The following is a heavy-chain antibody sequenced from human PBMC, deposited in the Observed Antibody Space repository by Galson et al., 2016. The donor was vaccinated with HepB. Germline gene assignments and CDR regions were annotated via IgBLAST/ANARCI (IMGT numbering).Heavy chain of an antibody. Sequence: SETLSLTCAVYGGSFSTYYWNWIRQSPEKGLEWIAEINDSGRINYNPSLKSRVTISLDTSQNHFSLRLSSVTAADTAVYYCARAYWESSPLDYWGQGTQVTVSS. CDR2: INDSGRI. V-gene: IGHV4-34*01. D-gene: IGHD2-8*02. CDR1: GGSFSTYY. CDR3: ARAYWESSPLDY. J-gene: IGHJ4*02.